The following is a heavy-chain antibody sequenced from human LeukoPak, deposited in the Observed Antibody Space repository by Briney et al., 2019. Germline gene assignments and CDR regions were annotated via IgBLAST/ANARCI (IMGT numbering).Heavy chain of an antibody. CDR3: ARHQWVPAFDI. CDR2: IYYSGST. J-gene: IGHJ3*02. CDR1: GGSISSGDYY. D-gene: IGHD1-26*01. Sequence: SETLSLTCTVSGGSISSGDYYWSWTRQPPGKGLEWIGYIYYSGSTYYNPSLKSRVTISIDTSKNQFSLKLSSVTAADTAVYYCARHQWVPAFDIWGQGTMVTVSS. V-gene: IGHV4-30-4*01.